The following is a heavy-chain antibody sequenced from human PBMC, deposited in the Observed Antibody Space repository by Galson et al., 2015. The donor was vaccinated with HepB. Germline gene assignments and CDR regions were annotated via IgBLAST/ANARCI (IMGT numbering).Heavy chain of an antibody. V-gene: IGHV3-30*04. J-gene: IGHJ6*02. CDR2: ISYEGSNK. CDR1: GFIFRSYT. Sequence: SLRLSCAASGFIFRSYTMHWVRQAPGKGLEWVALISYEGSNKYYADSVKGRFTISRDNSKNTLYLQMNSLRGEDTAVYSCATVGYSGRSWYSDYYGMDVWGQGTTVTVSS. CDR3: ATVGYSGRSWYSDYYGMDV. D-gene: IGHD2-15*01.